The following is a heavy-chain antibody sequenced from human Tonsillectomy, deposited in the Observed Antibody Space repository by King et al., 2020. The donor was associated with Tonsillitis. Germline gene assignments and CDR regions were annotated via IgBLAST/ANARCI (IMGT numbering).Heavy chain of an antibody. CDR2: IISGGRYI. CDR1: GFTFTYFD. CDR3: ARDKGADYYDSGRGAFDV. D-gene: IGHD3-22*01. Sequence: DVQLVESGGGLVKPGGSLRLSCATSGFTFTYFDMNWVRQAPGKGLEWVSAIISGGRYIYYADSVQGRFTISRDKAGNSMFLRMNSLRVEDTAVYYCARDKGADYYDSGRGAFDVWGKGTTVTVSS. V-gene: IGHV3-21*01. J-gene: IGHJ3*01.